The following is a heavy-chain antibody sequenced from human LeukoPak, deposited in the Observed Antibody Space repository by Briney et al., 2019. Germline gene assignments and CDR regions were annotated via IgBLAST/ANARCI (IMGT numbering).Heavy chain of an antibody. V-gene: IGHV1-8*01. J-gene: IGHJ4*02. CDR1: GYNFISYD. CDR3: ARGYYFDY. Sequence: AASVKVSCKTSGYNFISYDITWVQQAPGQGLEWMGWMNPNSGNTGYVQKFRGRVTMTRNTSTSTAYMELSSLRSEDTAIYYCARGYYFDYWGQGTLVSVSS. CDR2: MNPNSGNT.